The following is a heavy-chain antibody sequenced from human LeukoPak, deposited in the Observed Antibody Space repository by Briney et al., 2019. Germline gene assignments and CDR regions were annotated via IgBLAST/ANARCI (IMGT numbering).Heavy chain of an antibody. CDR1: GFTVSSNY. CDR3: ARDIDCSGDICPFDY. V-gene: IGHV3-53*01. CDR2: IYTDGST. D-gene: IGHD2-15*01. J-gene: IGHJ4*02. Sequence: PGGSLRLSCAASGFTVSSNYMSWVRQAPGKGLEWVSVIYTDGSTYYADSVKGRFTISRDNSKNTVYLQMSSLRADDTAVYYCARDIDCSGDICPFDYWGQGTPVTVSS.